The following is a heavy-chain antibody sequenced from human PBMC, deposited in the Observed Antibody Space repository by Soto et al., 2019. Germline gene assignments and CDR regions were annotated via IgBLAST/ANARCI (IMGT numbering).Heavy chain of an antibody. J-gene: IGHJ3*02. CDR1: GFTFNNYA. D-gene: IGHD6-19*01. Sequence: QVQLVESGGGVVQPGRSLRLSCAASGFTFNNYAMHWVRQAPGKGLEWVAFISYDGSDKYYGDSVKGRFTISRDKSRNTLYLQMNSLRPEDTAVYYCARDTSGWHDASDIWGQGTMVTVSP. CDR3: ARDTSGWHDASDI. V-gene: IGHV3-30*03. CDR2: ISYDGSDK.